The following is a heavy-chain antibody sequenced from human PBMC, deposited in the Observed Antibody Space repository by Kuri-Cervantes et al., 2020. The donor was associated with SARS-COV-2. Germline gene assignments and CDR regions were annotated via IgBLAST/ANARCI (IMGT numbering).Heavy chain of an antibody. J-gene: IGHJ6*03. V-gene: IGHV1-69*13. Sequence: SVKVSCKASGGTFSSYAVSWVRQAPGQGLEWMGGIIPILGTPNYAQKFQGRVTITADESTSTAYMELSSLRSEDTAVYYCARGPVLSIAARPGGTPADYYYYYMDVWGKGTTVTVSS. CDR1: GGTFSSYA. D-gene: IGHD6-6*01. CDR3: ARGPVLSIAARPGGTPADYYYYYMDV. CDR2: IIPILGTP.